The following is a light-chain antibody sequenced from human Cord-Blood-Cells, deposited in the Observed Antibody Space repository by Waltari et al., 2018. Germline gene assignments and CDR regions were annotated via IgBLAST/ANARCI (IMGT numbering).Light chain of an antibody. CDR1: QSVSSSY. J-gene: IGKJ1*01. V-gene: IGKV3-20*01. Sequence: EIMLTQSPGTLSLSPGERATLSCRASQSVSSSYLAWYQQKPGQAPRLLIYGASSRATGIPDRFSGSGSGTDFTLTISRLEPEDFAVYYCQQYGSSHPTFGQGTKVEIK. CDR2: GAS. CDR3: QQYGSSHPT.